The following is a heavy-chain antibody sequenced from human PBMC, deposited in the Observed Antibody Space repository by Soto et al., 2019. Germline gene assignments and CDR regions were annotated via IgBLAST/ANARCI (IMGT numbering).Heavy chain of an antibody. CDR2: IKQDGSEK. Sequence: PGGSLRLSCAASGFTFSSYWMSWVRQAPGKGLEWVANIKQDGSEKYYVDSVKGRFTISRDNAKNSLYLQMNSLRAEDTAVYYCARDRSIAARQANWFDPWGQGTLVTVSS. CDR3: ARDRSIAARQANWFDP. CDR1: GFTFSSYW. J-gene: IGHJ5*02. V-gene: IGHV3-7*03. D-gene: IGHD6-6*01.